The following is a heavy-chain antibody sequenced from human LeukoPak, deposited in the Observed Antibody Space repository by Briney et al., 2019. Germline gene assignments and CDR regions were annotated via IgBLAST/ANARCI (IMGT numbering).Heavy chain of an antibody. D-gene: IGHD2-21*01. CDR2: INRSGST. J-gene: IGHJ4*02. CDR1: GGSISSTCYD. V-gene: IGHV4-39*07. CDR3: ARARHTVVDY. Sequence: SETLSLTCTVSGGSISSTCYDWGWIRQPPGKGLEWVGEINRSGSTNYNPSLKSRVTISVDTSKNQFSLKLSSVTAADTAVYYCARARHTVVDYWGQGTLVTVSS.